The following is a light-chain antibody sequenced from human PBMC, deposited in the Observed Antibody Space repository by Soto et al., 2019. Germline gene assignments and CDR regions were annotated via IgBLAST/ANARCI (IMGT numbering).Light chain of an antibody. CDR2: EVS. CDR1: ASDIGAYKY. CDR3: TSYASSMSLV. J-gene: IGLJ3*02. Sequence: QSALTQPASVSGSPGQSITISCTGSASDIGAYKYVSWYQQHPGRAPKLMIYEVSNRPSGVSSRFSGSKSGNTASLAISGLQAEDEAHYYCTSYASSMSLVFGGGTKLTVL. V-gene: IGLV2-14*01.